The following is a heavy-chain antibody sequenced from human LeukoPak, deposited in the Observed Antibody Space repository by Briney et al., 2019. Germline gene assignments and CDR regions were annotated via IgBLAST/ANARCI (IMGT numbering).Heavy chain of an antibody. J-gene: IGHJ6*03. CDR1: GYTFTSYD. V-gene: IGHV1-8*01. CDR2: MNPDSGNT. Sequence: GASVKVSCKASGYTFTSYDINWVRQATGQGLEWMGWMNPDSGNTGYAQKFQGRVTMTRNTSISTAYMELSSLRSEDTAVYYCARPPRYDFWSGYYGVNYYYYYYMDVWGKGTTVNVSS. D-gene: IGHD3-3*01. CDR3: ARPPRYDFWSGYYGVNYYYYYYMDV.